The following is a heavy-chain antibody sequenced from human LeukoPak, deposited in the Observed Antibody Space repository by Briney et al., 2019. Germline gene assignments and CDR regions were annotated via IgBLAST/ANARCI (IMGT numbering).Heavy chain of an antibody. CDR3: ARGIAATITGGAFDP. CDR2: IFPGDSDT. V-gene: IGHV5-51*01. Sequence: GESLKISCKGSGYTFTSYWIGWVRQVPGKGLEWMGIIFPGDSDTRYSPSFQGQVTISADKSISAAYLQWSSLKASATAMYYCARGIAATITGGAFDPWGQGTLVTVSS. J-gene: IGHJ5*02. CDR1: GYTFTSYW. D-gene: IGHD6-13*01.